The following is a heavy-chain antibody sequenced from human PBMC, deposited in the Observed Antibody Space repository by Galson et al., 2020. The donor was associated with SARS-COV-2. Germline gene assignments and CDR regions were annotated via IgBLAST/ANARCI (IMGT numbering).Heavy chain of an antibody. Sequence: SETLSLTCTVSGGSISSSSYYWGWIRQPPGKGLEWIGSIYYSGSTYYNPSLKSRVTISVDTSKNQFSLKLSSVTAADTAVYYCARERGVRGVTHAPNWFDPWGQGTLVTVSS. V-gene: IGHV4-39*07. J-gene: IGHJ5*02. CDR1: GGSISSSSYY. CDR3: ARERGVRGVTHAPNWFDP. D-gene: IGHD3-10*01. CDR2: IYYSGST.